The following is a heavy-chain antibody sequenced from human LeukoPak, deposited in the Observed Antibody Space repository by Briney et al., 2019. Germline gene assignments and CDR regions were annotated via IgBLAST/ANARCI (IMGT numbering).Heavy chain of an antibody. V-gene: IGHV1-24*01. Sequence: GASAKVSCKVSGYTLTELSMHWVRQAPGKGLEWMGGFDPEDGETIYAQKFQGRVTMTEDTSTDTAYMELSSLRSEDTAVYYCATDMKGAILTGYAYYFDYWGQGTLVTVSS. D-gene: IGHD3-9*01. CDR2: FDPEDGET. CDR3: ATDMKGAILTGYAYYFDY. J-gene: IGHJ4*02. CDR1: GYTLTELS.